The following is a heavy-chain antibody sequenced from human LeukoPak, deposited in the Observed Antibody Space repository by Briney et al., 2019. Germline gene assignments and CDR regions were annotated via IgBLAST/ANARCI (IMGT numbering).Heavy chain of an antibody. J-gene: IGHJ3*01. Sequence: GRSLRLSCAASGFTFRNFAVHWVRQAPGKGLEWVADIWTDKEDKYYADSVKGRFTISRDNSRNTLYLQMTSLRVDDTAIYFCARGPYYHPSDAFDLWGQGTMVTVS. D-gene: IGHD3-22*01. CDR2: IWTDKEDK. CDR3: ARGPYYHPSDAFDL. CDR1: GFTFRNFA. V-gene: IGHV3-33*01.